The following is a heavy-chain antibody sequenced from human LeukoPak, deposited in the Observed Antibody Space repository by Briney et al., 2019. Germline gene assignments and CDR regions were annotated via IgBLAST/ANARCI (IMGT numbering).Heavy chain of an antibody. CDR1: GGSISSYY. J-gene: IGHJ4*02. CDR3: ARMSGYRPYYFDY. CDR2: IYYSGST. D-gene: IGHD3-3*01. V-gene: IGHV4-59*01. Sequence: SETLSLTCTVSGGSISSYYWSWIRQPPGKGLEWIGYIYYSGSTNYNPSLKSRVTISVDTSKNQFSLKLRSVTAADTAVYYCARMSGYRPYYFDYWGQGTLVTVSS.